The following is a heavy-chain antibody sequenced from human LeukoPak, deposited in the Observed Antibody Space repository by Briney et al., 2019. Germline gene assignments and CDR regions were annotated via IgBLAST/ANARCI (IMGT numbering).Heavy chain of an antibody. CDR2: INADGSST. CDR1: GFTFSSYW. V-gene: IGHV3-74*01. Sequence: GGSLRLSCAGSGFTFSSYWMYWVRQAPGKGLVWVSRINADGSSTNYADSVKGRFTISRDNAKNTLYLQMNSLRDEDTGVYYCVRDSSGSYWGQGTLVTVSS. CDR3: VRDSSGSY. J-gene: IGHJ4*02. D-gene: IGHD3-22*01.